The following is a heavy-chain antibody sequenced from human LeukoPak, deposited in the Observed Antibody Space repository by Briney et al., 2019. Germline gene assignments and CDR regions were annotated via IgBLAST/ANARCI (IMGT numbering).Heavy chain of an antibody. CDR1: GFTFRHYG. J-gene: IGHJ6*02. Sequence: PGGSLRLSCAASGFTFRHYGMSWVRQAPGKGLQWVSAISGSGGGSYYADSVKGRFTISRDNSKNALYLQMNSLRAEDTAVYYCARDRRGMGASMDFYYYGMDVWGQGTTVTVSS. CDR3: ARDRRGMGASMDFYYYGMDV. D-gene: IGHD1-26*01. V-gene: IGHV3-23*01. CDR2: ISGSGGGS.